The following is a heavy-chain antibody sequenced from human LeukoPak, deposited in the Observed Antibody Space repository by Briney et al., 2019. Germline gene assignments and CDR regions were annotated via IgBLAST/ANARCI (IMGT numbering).Heavy chain of an antibody. V-gene: IGHV4-30-2*01. CDR2: IYHSGST. J-gene: IGHJ4*02. CDR1: GGSISSGGYS. D-gene: IGHD6-13*01. CDR3: ARDQSSDGAANYFDY. Sequence: SQTLSLTCADSGGSISSGGYSWSWIRQPPGKGLEWIGYIYHSGSTYYNPSLKSRVTISVDRSKNQFSLKLSSVTAADTAVYYCARDQSSDGAANYFDYWGQGTLVTVSS.